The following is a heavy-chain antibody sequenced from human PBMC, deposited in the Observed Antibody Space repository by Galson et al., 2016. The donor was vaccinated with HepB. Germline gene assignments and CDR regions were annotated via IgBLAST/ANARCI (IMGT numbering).Heavy chain of an antibody. J-gene: IGHJ6*02. D-gene: IGHD6-19*01. CDR3: ARDTSSGWSLSYYYYGMDV. Sequence: SLRLSCATSGFTFGDYALSWVRQAPGKGLERVGFIRRKVYGGTTEYAASVKGRFTISRDDSRSIAYLQMNSLKTEDTAPYYCARDTSSGWSLSYYYYGMDVWGQGTTVTVSS. V-gene: IGHV3-49*04. CDR1: GFTFGDYA. CDR2: IRRKVYGGTT.